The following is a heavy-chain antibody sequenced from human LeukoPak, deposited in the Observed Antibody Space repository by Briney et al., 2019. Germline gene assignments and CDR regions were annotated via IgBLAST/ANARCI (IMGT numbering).Heavy chain of an antibody. CDR3: AKEGYCSGGSCYSEYFQH. D-gene: IGHD2-15*01. CDR2: ISGSGGST. CDR1: GLTFSSYA. J-gene: IGHJ1*01. Sequence: GGSLRLSCAASGLTFSSYAMSWVRQAPGKGLEWVSAISGSGGSTYYADSVKGRFTISRDNSKNTLYLQMNSLRAEDTAVYYCAKEGYCSGGSCYSEYFQHWGQGTLVTVSS. V-gene: IGHV3-23*01.